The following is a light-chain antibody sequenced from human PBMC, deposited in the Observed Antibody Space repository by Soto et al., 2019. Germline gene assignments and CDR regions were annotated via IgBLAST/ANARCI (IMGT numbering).Light chain of an antibody. Sequence: EIVLTQSPGTLSLSPGDSATLSCRASQSVSSSYLAWYQQKPGQAPRLLIYGESSRATGIPDRLSGSGSGTDLNLTISRLEPEDFAVYYCQKYDSSPKTCGQGTKVDIK. V-gene: IGKV3-20*01. CDR2: GES. J-gene: IGKJ1*01. CDR3: QKYDSSPKT. CDR1: QSVSSSY.